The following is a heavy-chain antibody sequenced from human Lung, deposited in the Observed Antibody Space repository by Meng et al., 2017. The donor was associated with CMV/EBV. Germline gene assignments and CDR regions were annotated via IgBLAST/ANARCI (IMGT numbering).Heavy chain of an antibody. J-gene: IGHJ5*02. Sequence: SSRHWWSWVRQPPGKGLEWIGDIYHSGSTNYNPSLKSRVTISVDKSKNQFSLKLSSVTAADTAVYYCARDFSDIVVVPAAMGGFDPWGQGTLVTVSS. V-gene: IGHV4-4*02. D-gene: IGHD2-2*01. CDR2: IYHSGST. CDR1: SSRHW. CDR3: ARDFSDIVVVPAAMGGFDP.